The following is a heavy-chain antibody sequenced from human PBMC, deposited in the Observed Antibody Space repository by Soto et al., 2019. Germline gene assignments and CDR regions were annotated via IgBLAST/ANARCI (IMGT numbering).Heavy chain of an antibody. J-gene: IGHJ4*02. D-gene: IGHD3-10*01. Sequence: QVQLVQSGAEVKKPGASVKVSCKASGYTFTSYAMHWVRQAPGQRLEWMGWINAGNGNTKYSQTFQGRVTITRDTSARTGYMELSSLRSEDTAVYYCARDRVRRYYGSDHLLGGLDYWGQGTLVTVSS. CDR3: ARDRVRRYYGSDHLLGGLDY. CDR2: INAGNGNT. V-gene: IGHV1-3*01. CDR1: GYTFTSYA.